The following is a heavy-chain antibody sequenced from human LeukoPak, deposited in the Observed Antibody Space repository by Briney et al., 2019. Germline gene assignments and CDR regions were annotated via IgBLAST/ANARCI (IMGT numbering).Heavy chain of an antibody. CDR1: GYIFSSYG. CDR2: ISGYNGNT. CDR3: ARDSPLEYSNSARGFDY. J-gene: IGHJ4*02. Sequence: ASVKVSCEASGYIFSSYGISWVRQAPGQGLERMGWISGYNGNTNYAEKFQGRVTMTTETSTSTAYMEWRSLRSDDTAVYYCARDSPLEYSNSARGFDYWGQGTLVTVSS. V-gene: IGHV1-18*01. D-gene: IGHD6-6*01.